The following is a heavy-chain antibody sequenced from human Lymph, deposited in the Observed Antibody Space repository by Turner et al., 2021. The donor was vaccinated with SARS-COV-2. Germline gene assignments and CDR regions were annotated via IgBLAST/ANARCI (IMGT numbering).Heavy chain of an antibody. D-gene: IGHD2-15*01. Sequence: QVQLVQSVAEVKKPGASVKVSCKASGYTFTSYYMHWVRQAPGQGLEWMGIINPSGDSTSYAQKFQGRVTMTRDTSTSTVYMELSILRSEDTAVYYCARVGPGGFDYWGQGTPVTVSS. J-gene: IGHJ4*02. CDR2: INPSGDST. CDR3: ARVGPGGFDY. CDR1: GYTFTSYY. V-gene: IGHV1-46*01.